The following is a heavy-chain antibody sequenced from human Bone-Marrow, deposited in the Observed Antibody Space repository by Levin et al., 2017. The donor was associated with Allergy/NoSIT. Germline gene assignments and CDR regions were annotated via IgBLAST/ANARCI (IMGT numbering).Heavy chain of an antibody. J-gene: IGHJ4*02. CDR3: ARGGGAAMVFSFDY. CDR2: IYYSGST. CDR1: GGSISSYY. Sequence: SETLSLTCTVSGGSISSYYWSWIRQPPGKGLEWIGYIYYSGSTNYNPSLKSRVTISVDTSKNQFSLKLSSVTAADTAVYYCARGGGAAMVFSFDYWGQGTLVTVSS. V-gene: IGHV4-59*01. D-gene: IGHD5-18*01.